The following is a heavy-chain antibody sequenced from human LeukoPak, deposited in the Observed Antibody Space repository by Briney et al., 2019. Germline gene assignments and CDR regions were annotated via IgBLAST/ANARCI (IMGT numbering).Heavy chain of an antibody. J-gene: IGHJ4*02. CDR1: GGSISSGSYY. V-gene: IGHV4-39*01. CDR3: ARHPPRDGSAFDY. Sequence: SETLSLTCTVSGGSISSGSYYWGWIRQPPGKGLEWIASMYYSGTTFYSPSLKSRVTISVDTSKNQLSLKLGSVTAADTAVYYCARHPPRDGSAFDYWGQGTLVTVSS. CDR2: MYYSGTT.